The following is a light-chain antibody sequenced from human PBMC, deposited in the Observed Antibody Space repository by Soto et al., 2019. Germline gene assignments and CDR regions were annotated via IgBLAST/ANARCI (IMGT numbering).Light chain of an antibody. CDR3: QQSYDPPYT. CDR2: AAS. V-gene: IGKV1-39*01. CDR1: RSIFKY. J-gene: IGKJ2*01. Sequence: DIQMTQSPSSLSASVGDRVTITCRASRSIFKYLSWYQQKSGKPPKLVIYAASSLQSGVPSRFSGSGSGTDFTITISSLQPDDFATYYCQQSYDPPYTFGQGTRLEIK.